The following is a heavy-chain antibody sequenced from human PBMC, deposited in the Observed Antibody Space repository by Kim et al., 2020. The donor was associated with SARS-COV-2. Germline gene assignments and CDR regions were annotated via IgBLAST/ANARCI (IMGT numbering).Heavy chain of an antibody. Sequence: SETLSLTCTVSGYSISSGYYWGWIRQPPGKGLEWIGSIYHSGSTYYNPSLKSRVTISVDTSKNQFSLKLSSVTAADTAVYYCARDSRIGVVTAIFDYWGQGTLVTVSS. D-gene: IGHD2-21*02. CDR2: IYHSGST. V-gene: IGHV4-38-2*02. J-gene: IGHJ4*02. CDR3: ARDSRIGVVTAIFDY. CDR1: GYSISSGYY.